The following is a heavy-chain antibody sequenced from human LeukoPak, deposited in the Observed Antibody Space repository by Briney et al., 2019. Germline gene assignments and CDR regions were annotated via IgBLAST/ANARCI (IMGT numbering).Heavy chain of an antibody. CDR3: VRLPTFYYDSSHYHYDY. Sequence: SGGSLRLSCAASGFTFQNYAMSWVRQAPGKGLEWASSISGSGPSTDYADSVKGRFTISRDKSKNTLYLQMNSLRAEDTAVYYCVRLPTFYYDSSHYHYDYWGQGTLVTVSS. V-gene: IGHV3-23*01. CDR1: GFTFQNYA. J-gene: IGHJ4*02. CDR2: ISGSGPST. D-gene: IGHD3-22*01.